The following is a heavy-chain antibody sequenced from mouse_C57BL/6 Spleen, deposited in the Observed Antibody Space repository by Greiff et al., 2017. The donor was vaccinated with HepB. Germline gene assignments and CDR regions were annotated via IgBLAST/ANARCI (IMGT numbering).Heavy chain of an antibody. Sequence: VQLKQSGPELVKPGDSVKISCKASGYSFTGYFMNWVMQSHGKSLEWIGRINPYNGDTFYNQKFKGKATLTVDKSSSTAHMELRSLTSEDSAVYYCARGGDYGNFFDYWGQGTTLTVSS. CDR3: ARGGDYGNFFDY. V-gene: IGHV1-20*01. D-gene: IGHD2-1*01. CDR2: INPYNGDT. CDR1: GYSFTGYF. J-gene: IGHJ2*01.